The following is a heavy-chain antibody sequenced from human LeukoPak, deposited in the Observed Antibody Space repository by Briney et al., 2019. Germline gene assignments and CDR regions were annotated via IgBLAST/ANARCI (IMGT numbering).Heavy chain of an antibody. V-gene: IGHV6-1*01. CDR1: GDSVSGGSAG. CDR2: IYYMSKWYS. J-gene: IGHJ5*02. CDR3: TGGGLVRGSLHWFDP. Sequence: SQTLSLTCAISGDSVSGGSAGWNWIRQSPSRGLDWLGRIYYMSKWYSDYAISVKSRITINPDTSRNQFSLQLNSVTHDDTAVYYCTGGGLVRGSLHWFDPWGQGTLVTVSS. D-gene: IGHD3-10*01.